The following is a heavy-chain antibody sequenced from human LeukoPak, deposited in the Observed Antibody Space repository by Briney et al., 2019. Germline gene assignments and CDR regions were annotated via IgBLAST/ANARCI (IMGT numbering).Heavy chain of an antibody. V-gene: IGHV1-2*04. J-gene: IGHJ4*02. Sequence: ASVKVSCKASGYTFTGYYMHWVRQAPGQGLEWMGWINPNSGGTNYAQKFQGWVTMTRDTSISTAYMELSRLRSDDTAVYYCARDRRYSSSWYDPTEEYYFDYWGQGTLVTVSS. CDR1: GYTFTGYY. CDR2: INPNSGGT. CDR3: ARDRRYSSSWYDPTEEYYFDY. D-gene: IGHD6-13*01.